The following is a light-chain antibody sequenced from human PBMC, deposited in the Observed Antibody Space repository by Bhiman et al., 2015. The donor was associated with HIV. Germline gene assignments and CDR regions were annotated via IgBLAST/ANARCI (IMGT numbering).Light chain of an antibody. V-gene: IGLV1-40*01. CDR2: NNS. CDR3: QYYDSSTLHWV. Sequence: QSVLTQPPSVSGAPGQRVTISCTGSTSNIGAGFDVHWYQQLPGTAPKLLIYNNSKRPSGVPDRFSGSIDSSSNSAFLTISGLKTEDEADYYCQYYDSSTLHWVFGGGTKLTVL. J-gene: IGLJ3*02. CDR1: TSNIGAGFD.